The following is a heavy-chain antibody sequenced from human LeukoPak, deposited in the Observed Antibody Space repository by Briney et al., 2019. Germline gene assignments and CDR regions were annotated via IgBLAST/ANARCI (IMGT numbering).Heavy chain of an antibody. D-gene: IGHD3-10*02. V-gene: IGHV3-53*01. CDR1: GFTVSSNY. J-gene: IGHJ6*03. CDR3: ARALFDPPGYYYMDV. CDR2: IYSGGST. Sequence: GGYLRLSCAASGFTVSSNYMSWVRQAPGKGLEWVSVIYSGGSTYYADSVKGRFTISRDNSKNTLYLQMNSLRAEDTAVYYCARALFDPPGYYYMDVWGKGTTVTVSS.